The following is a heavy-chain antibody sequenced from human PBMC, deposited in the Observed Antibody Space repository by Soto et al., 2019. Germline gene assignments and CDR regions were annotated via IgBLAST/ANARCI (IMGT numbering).Heavy chain of an antibody. D-gene: IGHD4-17*01. CDR2: IYGPGYT. Sequence: GGSLRLSCAASGPTLSSSGMHWVRQAPGKGLEWVSAIYGPGYTYYPESARGRFTISRDTSKNTVSLQMSGLRAEDTAVYYCAASVTTAGAYDVWGLGTKVTVSS. CDR1: GPTLSSSG. J-gene: IGHJ3*01. CDR3: AASVTTAGAYDV. V-gene: IGHV3-53*01.